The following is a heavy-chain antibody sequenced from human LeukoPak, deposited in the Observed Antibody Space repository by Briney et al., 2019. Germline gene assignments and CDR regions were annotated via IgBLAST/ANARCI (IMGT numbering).Heavy chain of an antibody. V-gene: IGHV4-39*01. CDR2: IYYSGTT. CDR3: ARQSTSMSTC. D-gene: IGHD3-3*02. CDR1: DDSISSSSYY. Sequence: SETLSLTCAVSDDSISSSSYYWGWIRQRPEEGLEWIGSIYYSGTTYYNPSLKSRVTIPVDTSKNQFSLKLSSVTAADTALYFCARQSTSMSTCWGQGTLVTVSS. J-gene: IGHJ4*02.